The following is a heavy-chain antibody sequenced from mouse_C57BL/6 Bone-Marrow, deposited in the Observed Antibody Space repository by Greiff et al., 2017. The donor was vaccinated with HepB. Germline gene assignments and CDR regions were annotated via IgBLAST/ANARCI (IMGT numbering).Heavy chain of an antibody. Sequence: VKLQESGPGLVAPSQSLSITCTVSGFSLTSYGVDWVRQPPGKGLEWLGVICGGGSTNYNSALMSRLSISKDNSKSQVFLKMNSLQTDDTAMYYCAKRGKYGSSTYWGQGTLVTVSA. D-gene: IGHD1-1*01. CDR1: GFSLTSYG. CDR2: ICGGGST. CDR3: AKRGKYGSSTY. J-gene: IGHJ3*01. V-gene: IGHV2-9*01.